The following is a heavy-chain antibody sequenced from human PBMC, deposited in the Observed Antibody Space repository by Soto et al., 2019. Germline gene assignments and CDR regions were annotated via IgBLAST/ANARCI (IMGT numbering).Heavy chain of an antibody. V-gene: IGHV3-48*01. CDR2: ISSSGATI. J-gene: IGHJ5*02. CDR1: GFTFDDYG. D-gene: IGHD5-12*01. Sequence: GGSLRLSCAASGFTFDDYGMTWVRQAPGKGLEWVSYISSSGATIYYADSVKGRFTISRDNAKNSLYLQMNSLRAEDTAVYYCAREWDGDGYNSGWFDPWGQGTLVTVSS. CDR3: AREWDGDGYNSGWFDP.